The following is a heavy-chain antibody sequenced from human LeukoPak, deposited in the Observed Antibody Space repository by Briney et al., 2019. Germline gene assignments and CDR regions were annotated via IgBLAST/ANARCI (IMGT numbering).Heavy chain of an antibody. CDR2: IYHSGST. Sequence: SETLSLTCAVSGGSISSGGYSWSWIRQPPGKGLEWIGYIYHSGSTYYNPSLKSRVTISVDRSKNQFSLKLSSVTAADTAVYYCARRNRGYSGYDLFDAFDIWGQGTMVTVSS. CDR1: GGSISSGGYS. CDR3: ARRNRGYSGYDLFDAFDI. D-gene: IGHD5-12*01. J-gene: IGHJ3*02. V-gene: IGHV4-30-2*01.